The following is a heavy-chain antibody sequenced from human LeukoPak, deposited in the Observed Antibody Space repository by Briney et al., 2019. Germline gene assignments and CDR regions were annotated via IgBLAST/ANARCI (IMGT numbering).Heavy chain of an antibody. CDR2: ISLSGRT. D-gene: IGHD1-26*01. CDR3: SRESGAFSPFGY. J-gene: IGHJ4*02. V-gene: IGHV4-4*02. Sequence: SETLSLTCDVSGGSISRTNWWSWVRQSPGQGLEWIGEISLSGRTNYNPSLQSRVTMSLDESKNQLSLDLVSVTAADTAVYYCSRESGAFSPFGYWGQGTLVTVHS. CDR1: GGSISRTNW.